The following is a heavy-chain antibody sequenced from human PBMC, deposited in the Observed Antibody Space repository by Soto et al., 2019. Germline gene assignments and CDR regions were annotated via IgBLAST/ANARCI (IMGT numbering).Heavy chain of an antibody. CDR2: INPNSGAT. CDR3: AKDQGGYMVSGMDV. V-gene: IGHV1-2*02. J-gene: IGHJ6*02. D-gene: IGHD2-2*02. CDR1: GYTFTDYY. Sequence: GASVKVSCKASGYTFTDYYIYWLRQAPGHGLEWMGWINPNSGATNYAHNFQGRVTMTGDTSIRAAYMELSRLSSDDTAVYYCAKDQGGYMVSGMDVWRQGTTVTVS.